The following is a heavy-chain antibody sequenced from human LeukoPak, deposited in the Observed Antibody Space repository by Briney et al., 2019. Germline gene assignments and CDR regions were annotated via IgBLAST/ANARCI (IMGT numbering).Heavy chain of an antibody. V-gene: IGHV3-53*04. CDR2: IYSGGRT. J-gene: IGHJ4*02. CDR3: ARLKYQLIFDY. CDR1: GFTVSSNY. Sequence: GGSLRLSCAASGFTVSSNYISWVRQVPGKGLEWVSVIYSGGRTYYADSVEGRFTISRHSSKNTVYLQMNSLRVEDTAVYYCARLKYQLIFDYWGQGTLVTVSS. D-gene: IGHD2-2*01.